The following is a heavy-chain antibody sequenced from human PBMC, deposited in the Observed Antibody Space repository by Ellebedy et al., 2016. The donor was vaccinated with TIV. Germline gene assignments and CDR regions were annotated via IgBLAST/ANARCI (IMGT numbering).Heavy chain of an antibody. J-gene: IGHJ4*02. CDR3: ARYSDPYFDY. V-gene: IGHV4-34*01. D-gene: IGHD2-15*01. CDR1: GGSFSGYY. Sequence: SETLSLXCAVYGGSFSGYYWSWIRQPPGKGLEWIGEINHSGSTNYNPSLKSRVTISVDTSKNQFSLKLSSVTAADTAVYYCARYSDPYFDYWGQGMMVTVSS. CDR2: INHSGST.